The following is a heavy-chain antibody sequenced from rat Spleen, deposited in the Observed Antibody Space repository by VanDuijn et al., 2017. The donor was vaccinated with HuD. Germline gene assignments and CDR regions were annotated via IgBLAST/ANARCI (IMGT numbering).Heavy chain of an antibody. CDR1: GFTFNNYW. D-gene: IGHD1-5*01. CDR2: ITNTGGST. J-gene: IGHJ4*01. Sequence: EVQLVESGGGLVQPGRSLKLSCVASGFTFNNYWMTWIRQAPGKGLEWVASITNTGGSTYYPDSVKGRFTISRDNTKNTLYLQMNSLRSEDTATYYCARHDDNIGTTLYVMDAWGQGASVTVSS. V-gene: IGHV5-31*01. CDR3: ARHDDNIGTTLYVMDA.